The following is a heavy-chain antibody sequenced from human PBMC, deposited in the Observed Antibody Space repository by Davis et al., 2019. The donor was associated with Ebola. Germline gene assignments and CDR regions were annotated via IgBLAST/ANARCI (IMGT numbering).Heavy chain of an antibody. Sequence: MPSETLSLTCAVYGGSFSGYYWSWIRQPPGKGLEWIGEINHSGSTNYNPSLKSRVTISVDTSKNQFSLQLNSVTPEDTAVYYCARDRAARDLKYWYFDLWGRGTLVTVSS. V-gene: IGHV4-34*01. CDR3: ARDRAARDLKYWYFDL. CDR1: GGSFSGYY. CDR2: INHSGST. J-gene: IGHJ2*01. D-gene: IGHD6-6*01.